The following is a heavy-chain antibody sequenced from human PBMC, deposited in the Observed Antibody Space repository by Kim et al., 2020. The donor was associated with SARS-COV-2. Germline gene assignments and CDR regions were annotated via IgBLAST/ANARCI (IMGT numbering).Heavy chain of an antibody. V-gene: IGHV4-39*01. CDR3: ARQKYCSGGSCYRSYFDY. Sequence: SETLSLTCTVSGGSISSSSYYWGWIRQPPGKGLEWIGSIYYSGSTYYNPSLKSRVTISVDTSKNQISLKLSSVTAADTAVYYCARQKYCSGGSCYRSYFDYWGQGTLVTVSS. CDR1: GGSISSSSYY. J-gene: IGHJ4*02. D-gene: IGHD2-15*01. CDR2: IYYSGST.